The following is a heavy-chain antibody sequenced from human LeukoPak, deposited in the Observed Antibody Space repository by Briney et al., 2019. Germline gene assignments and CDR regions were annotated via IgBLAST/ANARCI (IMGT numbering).Heavy chain of an antibody. D-gene: IGHD3-22*01. CDR2: INHSGST. CDR1: GGSFSGYY. Sequence: SETLSLTCAVYGGSFSGYYWSWFRQPPGKGLEWIGEINHSGSTNYNPSLKSRVTISVDTSKNQFSLKLSSVTAADTAVYYCARVGRSGYYSDYWGQGTLVTVSS. J-gene: IGHJ4*02. V-gene: IGHV4-34*01. CDR3: ARVGRSGYYSDY.